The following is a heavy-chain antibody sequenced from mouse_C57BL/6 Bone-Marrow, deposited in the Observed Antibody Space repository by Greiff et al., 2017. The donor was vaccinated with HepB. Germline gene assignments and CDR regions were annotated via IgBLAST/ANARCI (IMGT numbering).Heavy chain of an antibody. CDR2: ISDGGSYT. J-gene: IGHJ2*01. CDR3: ARGSDYGYTHYFDY. Sequence: EVHLVESGGGLVKPGGSLKLSCAASGFTFSSYAMSWVRQTPEKRLEWVATISDGGSYTYYPDNVKGRFTISRDNAKNNLYLQMSHLKSEDTAMYYCARGSDYGYTHYFDYWGQGTTLTVSS. V-gene: IGHV5-4*01. D-gene: IGHD2-2*01. CDR1: GFTFSSYA.